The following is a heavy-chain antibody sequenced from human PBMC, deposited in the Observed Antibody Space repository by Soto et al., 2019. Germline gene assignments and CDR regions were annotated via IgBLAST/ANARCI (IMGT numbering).Heavy chain of an antibody. D-gene: IGHD1-7*01. CDR1: GGSISSSSSY. J-gene: IGHJ6*02. Sequence: PSETLSLTCTVSGGSISSSSSYWVWIRQHPGKGLEWIGSIYYLGNTYYNPSLKSRVTMSVDTSKNQFSLKLSSVTAVDTVLYYCARNGELSVDYGMDVWGQGTTVTVSS. V-gene: IGHV4-39*07. CDR2: IYYLGNT. CDR3: ARNGELSVDYGMDV.